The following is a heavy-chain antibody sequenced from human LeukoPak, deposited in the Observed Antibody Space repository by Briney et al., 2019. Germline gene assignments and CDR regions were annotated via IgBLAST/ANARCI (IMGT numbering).Heavy chain of an antibody. CDR2: IIPIFGTA. J-gene: IGHJ4*02. CDR1: GGTFSSYA. D-gene: IGHD2-15*01. V-gene: IGHV1-69*05. Sequence: ASVKVSCKASGGTFSSYAISWVQQAPGQGLEWMGRIIPIFGTANYAQKFQGRVTITTDESTSTAYMELSSLRSEDTAVYYCARGYCSGGSCYYPFDYWGQGTLVTVSS. CDR3: ARGYCSGGSCYYPFDY.